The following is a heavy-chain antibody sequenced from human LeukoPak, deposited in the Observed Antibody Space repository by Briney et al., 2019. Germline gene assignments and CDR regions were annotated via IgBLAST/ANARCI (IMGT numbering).Heavy chain of an antibody. V-gene: IGHV4-34*01. J-gene: IGHJ4*02. D-gene: IGHD2/OR15-2a*01. CDR1: GGSFSDYY. CDR3: ARVSWRNSAYFDY. Sequence: PSETPSLTCAVYGGSFSDYYWSWIRQPPGKGLEWIGEINHSGSTNYNPSLKSRVAISVDKSKNQFSLKLSSVTAADTAVYYCARVSWRNSAYFDYWGQGTLVTVSS. CDR2: INHSGST.